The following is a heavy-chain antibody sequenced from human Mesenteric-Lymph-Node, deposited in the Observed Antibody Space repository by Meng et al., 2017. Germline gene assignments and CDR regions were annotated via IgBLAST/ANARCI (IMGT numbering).Heavy chain of an antibody. CDR2: ISSSSSYI. J-gene: IGHJ1*01. V-gene: IGHV3-21*01. Sequence: GESLKISCAASGFTFSSYSMNWVRQAPGKGLEWVSSISSSSSYIYYADSVKGRFTISRDNAKNSLYLQMNSLRAEDTAVYYCARDKGEEGSSSPYLQHWGQGTLVTVSS. D-gene: IGHD6-6*01. CDR1: GFTFSSYS. CDR3: ARDKGEEGSSSPYLQH.